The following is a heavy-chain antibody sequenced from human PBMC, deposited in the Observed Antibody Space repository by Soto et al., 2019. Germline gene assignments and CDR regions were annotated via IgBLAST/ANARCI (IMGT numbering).Heavy chain of an antibody. CDR3: ARTHDYGDYGDAFDI. Sequence: QVQLQESGPGLVKSSETLSLTCTVSGGSISSYYWSWIRQPPGRGLEWIGYIYYSGSTNYNPSLKSRVTISVDTSKNQFSLKLSSVTAADTAVYYCARTHDYGDYGDAFDIWGQGTMVTVSS. CDR1: GGSISSYY. V-gene: IGHV4-59*01. D-gene: IGHD4-17*01. CDR2: IYYSGST. J-gene: IGHJ3*02.